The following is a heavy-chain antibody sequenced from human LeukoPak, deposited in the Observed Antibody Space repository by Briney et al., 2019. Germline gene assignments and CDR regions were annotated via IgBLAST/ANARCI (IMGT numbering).Heavy chain of an antibody. J-gene: IGHJ1*01. CDR2: INHSGST. CDR1: GGSISSDNW. CDR3: ATNGWYCLDH. Sequence: SETLSLTCAVSGGSISSDNWWSWVRQPPGKGLEWIGEINHSGSTNYNPSLQSRVTISVDKSNNHFSLRLTSVTAADTAVYYCATNGWYCLDHWGQGALVTVSS. V-gene: IGHV4-4*02. D-gene: IGHD6-19*01.